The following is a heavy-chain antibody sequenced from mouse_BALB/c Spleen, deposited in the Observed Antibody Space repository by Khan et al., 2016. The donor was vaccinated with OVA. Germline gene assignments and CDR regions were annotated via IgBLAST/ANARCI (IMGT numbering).Heavy chain of an antibody. Sequence: DVKLVESGGGLVKPGASLKLSCAASGFTFSNYGVSWVRQTPEKRLEWVASISSGDTTYYPDSVKGRFTISRDNARNILYLQMSSLRSEDTAMYYCARDYWFAYWGQGTLVTVSA. V-gene: IGHV5-6-5*01. CDR1: GFTFSNYG. CDR2: ISSGDTT. J-gene: IGHJ3*01. CDR3: ARDYWFAY.